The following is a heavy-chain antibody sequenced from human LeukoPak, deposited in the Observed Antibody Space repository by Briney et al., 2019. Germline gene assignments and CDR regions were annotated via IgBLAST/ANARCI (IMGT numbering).Heavy chain of an antibody. Sequence: PGGSLRLSCAASGFTFSSYWMSWVRQAPGKGLEWVANIQRDGSEKYYADSVKDRFSISRDNAKTSLYLQMNSLRAEDTAVYYCATVPPGYCSINSCSFNYWGQGILVTVSS. CDR1: GFTFSSYW. V-gene: IGHV3-7*01. CDR3: ATVPPGYCSINSCSFNY. D-gene: IGHD2-2*01. J-gene: IGHJ4*02. CDR2: IQRDGSEK.